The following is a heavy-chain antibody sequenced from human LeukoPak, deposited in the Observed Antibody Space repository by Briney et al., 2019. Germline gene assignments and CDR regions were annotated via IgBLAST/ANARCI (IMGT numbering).Heavy chain of an antibody. CDR1: GFTFDDYA. CDR3: AKDIRSDSGSPQYSSSWYYWYYGMDV. Sequence: PGRSLRLSCAASGFTFDDYAMHWVRQAPGKGLEWVSGISWNSGSIGYADSVKGRFTISRDNAKNSLYLQMNSLRAEDTALYYCAKDIRSDSGSPQYSSSWYYWYYGMDVWGQGTTVTVSS. J-gene: IGHJ6*02. V-gene: IGHV3-9*01. CDR2: ISWNSGSI. D-gene: IGHD6-13*01.